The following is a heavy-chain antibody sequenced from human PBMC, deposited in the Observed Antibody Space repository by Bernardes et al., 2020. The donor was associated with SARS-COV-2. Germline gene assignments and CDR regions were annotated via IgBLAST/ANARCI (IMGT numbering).Heavy chain of an antibody. J-gene: IGHJ4*02. V-gene: IGHV1-46*01. D-gene: IGHD3-3*01. CDR1: GYTFTSYY. Sequence: ASVKVSCKASGYTFTSYYMHWVRQAPGQGLEWMGIINPSGGSTSYAQKFQGRVTMTRDTSTSTVYMELSSLRSEDTAVYYCARDRDFWSGYWDYFDYWGQGTLVTVSS. CDR2: INPSGGST. CDR3: ARDRDFWSGYWDYFDY.